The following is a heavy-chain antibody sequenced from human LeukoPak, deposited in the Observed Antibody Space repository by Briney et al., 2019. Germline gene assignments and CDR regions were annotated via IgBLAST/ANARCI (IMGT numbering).Heavy chain of an antibody. CDR1: GFTFSSYA. CDR3: ARDLTPRSFDY. CDR2: ISYDGSNK. Sequence: GGSLRLSCAASGFTFSSYAIHWVRQAPGKGLEWVAVISYDGSNKYYADSVKGRFTISRDNSKNTLYLQMNSLRAEDTAVYYCARDLTPRSFDYWGQGTLVTVSS. V-gene: IGHV3-30-3*01. J-gene: IGHJ4*02.